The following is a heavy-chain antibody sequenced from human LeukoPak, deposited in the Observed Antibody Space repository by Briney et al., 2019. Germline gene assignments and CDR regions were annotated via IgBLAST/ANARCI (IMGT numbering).Heavy chain of an antibody. CDR2: VNLQGST. V-gene: IGHV4-4*02. CDR1: GGSISNTNW. D-gene: IGHD4-11*01. CDR3: ARRDMTALTAYAFDI. Sequence: SETLSLTCGVSGGSISNTNWWTWVRQPPGKGPEWIGEVNLQGSTNYNPSLKSRVAISVDKSENHISLKLTSVTAADTAVYYCARRDMTALTAYAFDIWGQGTMVTVSS. J-gene: IGHJ3*02.